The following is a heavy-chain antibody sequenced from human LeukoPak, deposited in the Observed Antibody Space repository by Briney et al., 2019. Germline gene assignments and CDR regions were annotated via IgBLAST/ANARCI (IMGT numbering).Heavy chain of an antibody. D-gene: IGHD3-3*01. J-gene: IGHJ6*03. V-gene: IGHV3-30*01. CDR1: GFTFSSYA. Sequence: GRSLRLSCAASGFTFSSYAMHWVRQAPGKGLEWVAVISYDGSNKYYADSVKGRFTISRDNSKNTLFLKMNRLRAEDTAVYYCARDRGATYYDFWSGYYSYYYMDVWGKGTTVTVSS. CDR2: ISYDGSNK. CDR3: ARDRGATYYDFWSGYYSYYYMDV.